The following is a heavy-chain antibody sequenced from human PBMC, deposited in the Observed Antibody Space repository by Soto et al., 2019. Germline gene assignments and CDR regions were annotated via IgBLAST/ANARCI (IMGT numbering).Heavy chain of an antibody. CDR3: ARDWGYCSGGSCYSGAFDI. CDR2: INAGNGNT. Sequence: ASVKVSCKASGYTFTSYDINWVRQAPGQRLEWMGWINAGNGNTKYSQKFQGRVTITRDTSASTAYMELSSLRSEDTAVYYCARDWGYCSGGSCYSGAFDIWGQGTMVTVSS. CDR1: GYTFTSYD. J-gene: IGHJ3*02. D-gene: IGHD2-15*01. V-gene: IGHV1-3*01.